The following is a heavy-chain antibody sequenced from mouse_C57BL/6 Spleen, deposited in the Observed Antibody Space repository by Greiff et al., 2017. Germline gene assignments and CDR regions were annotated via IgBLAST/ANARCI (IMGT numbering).Heavy chain of an antibody. Sequence: EVQLQQSGPELVKPGASVKISCKASGYSFTDYNMNWVQQSNGKSLEWIGVINPNYGTTSYNQKFKGKATLTVDQSSSTAYMQLNSLTSEDSAVYYCAREDDYDGLYYFDYWGQGTTLTVSS. CDR3: AREDDYDGLYYFDY. CDR2: INPNYGTT. J-gene: IGHJ2*01. V-gene: IGHV1-39*01. CDR1: GYSFTDYN. D-gene: IGHD2-4*01.